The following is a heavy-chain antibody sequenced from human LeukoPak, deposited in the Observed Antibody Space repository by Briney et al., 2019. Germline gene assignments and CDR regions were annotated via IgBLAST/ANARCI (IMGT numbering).Heavy chain of an antibody. CDR3: AREGYSYGSPS. V-gene: IGHV3-21*01. CDR2: ISTSSSYI. D-gene: IGHD5-18*01. J-gene: IGHJ4*02. Sequence: ETLSLTCTVSGGSISSSSYYWGWIRQPPGKGLEWVSSISTSSSYIYYADSVKGRFTISRDNAKNSLYLQMNSLRAEDTAVYYCAREGYSYGSPSWGQGTLVTVSS. CDR1: GGSISSSS.